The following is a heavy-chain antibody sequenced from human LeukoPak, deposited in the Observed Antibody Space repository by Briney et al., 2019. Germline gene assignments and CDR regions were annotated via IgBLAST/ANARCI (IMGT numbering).Heavy chain of an antibody. CDR3: ARGRYCSADICSGGDAFDI. V-gene: IGHV4-4*07. CDR1: GGSINNYY. CDR2: IYTRGST. J-gene: IGHJ3*02. D-gene: IGHD2-15*01. Sequence: PSETLSLTCTVSGGSINNYYWSWIRQPAGKGLEWIGRIYTRGSTNYNPSLKSRVTMSVDTSKNQFSLKLSSVTAADTAVYYCARGRYCSADICSGGDAFDIWGQGTMVTVSS.